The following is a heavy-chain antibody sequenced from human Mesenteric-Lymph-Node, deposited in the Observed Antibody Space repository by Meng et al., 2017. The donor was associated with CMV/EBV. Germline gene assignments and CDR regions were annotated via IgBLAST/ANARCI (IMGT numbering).Heavy chain of an antibody. CDR2: ITSSGKYI. CDR3: ARTPYDFWSGGYGMDV. J-gene: IGHJ6*02. D-gene: IGHD3-3*01. Sequence: GESLKISCAASGFTFTDYSMNWVRQAPGKGLEWVSSITSSGKYIYYADSVKGRFTISRDNGKNSLYLQMTSLRAEDTAVYYCARTPYDFWSGGYGMDVWGQGTTVTVSS. CDR1: GFTFTDYS. V-gene: IGHV3-21*01.